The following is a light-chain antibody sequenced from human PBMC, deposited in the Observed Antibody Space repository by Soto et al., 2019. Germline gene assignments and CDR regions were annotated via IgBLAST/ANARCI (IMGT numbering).Light chain of an antibody. J-gene: IGLJ1*01. CDR1: SSDVGGYNY. V-gene: IGLV2-14*01. CDR2: EVT. CDR3: LSFTSSFTYI. Sequence: QSALTQPASVSGSPGQSITISCTGTSSDVGGYNYVSWYQHHPGKAPKLMIYEVTNRPSGVSIRFSGSKSGTMASLTISGLQAEDEADYYCLSFTSSFTYIFGTGTKVTVL.